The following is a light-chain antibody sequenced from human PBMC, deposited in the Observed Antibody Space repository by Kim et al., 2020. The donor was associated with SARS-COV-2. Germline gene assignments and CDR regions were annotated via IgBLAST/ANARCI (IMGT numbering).Light chain of an antibody. CDR3: ATWDDSLNGPV. CDR2: SNT. CDR1: PSQIASGP. Sequence: GQMVSCCGAKAPSQIASGPIAWYQQRPGTAPKVLIYSNTQRPSGVPDRFSGSTSGTSAFLTISGLHSEDEADYFCATWDDSLNGPVFGGGTQLTVL. J-gene: IGLJ2*01. V-gene: IGLV1-44*01.